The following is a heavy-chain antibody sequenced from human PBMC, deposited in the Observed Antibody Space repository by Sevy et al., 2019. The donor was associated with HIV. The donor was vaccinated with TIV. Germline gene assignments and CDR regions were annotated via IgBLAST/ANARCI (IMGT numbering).Heavy chain of an antibody. J-gene: IGHJ4*02. CDR3: AKDQEYYDSSGRGINFDY. V-gene: IGHV3-23*01. D-gene: IGHD3-22*01. Sequence: GGSLRLSCAASGFTFSSYAMSWVRQAPGKGLEWVSAISGSGGSTYYADPVKGRFTISRDNSKNTLYLQMNSLRAEDTAVYYCAKDQEYYDSSGRGINFDYWGQGTLVTVSS. CDR2: ISGSGGST. CDR1: GFTFSSYA.